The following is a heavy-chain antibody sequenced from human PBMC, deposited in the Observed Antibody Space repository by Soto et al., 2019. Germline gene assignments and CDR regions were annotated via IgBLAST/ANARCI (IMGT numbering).Heavy chain of an antibody. J-gene: IGHJ4*02. Sequence: QGQLQESGPGLVKPSETLSLTCTVSAGSISNYFCNWIRQPAGKGLEWIGRIDNSGSTNYNPSLKSRVTMSSDTSRSQFSLKLNSVTAADTAVYYCARGGQDFWSGPFDYWGQGALVTDAS. CDR3: ARGGQDFWSGPFDY. CDR1: AGSISNYF. D-gene: IGHD3-3*01. V-gene: IGHV4-4*07. CDR2: IDNSGST.